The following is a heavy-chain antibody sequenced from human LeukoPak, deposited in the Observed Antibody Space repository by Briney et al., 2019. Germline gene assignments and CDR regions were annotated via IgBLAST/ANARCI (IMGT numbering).Heavy chain of an antibody. CDR2: INPSGGST. CDR1: GYTFTGYY. D-gene: IGHD6-19*01. CDR3: ARDALRGGAVAGYYFDY. J-gene: IGHJ4*02. V-gene: IGHV1-46*01. Sequence: ASVKVSCKASGYTFTGYYMHWVRQAPGQGLEWMGWINPSGGSTSYAQKFQGRVTMTRDTSTSTVYMELSSLRSEDTAVYYCARDALRGGAVAGYYFDYWGQGTLVTVSS.